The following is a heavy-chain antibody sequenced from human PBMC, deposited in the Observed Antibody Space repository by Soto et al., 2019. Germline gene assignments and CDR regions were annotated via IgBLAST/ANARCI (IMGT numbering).Heavy chain of an antibody. J-gene: IGHJ6*02. CDR3: ARGGYSYGFGVYYYYGMDV. CDR2: IGTAGDP. D-gene: IGHD5-18*01. CDR1: GFTFSSYD. V-gene: IGHV3-13*05. Sequence: GGSLRVSCAASGFTFSSYDMHWVRQATGKGLEWVSAIGTAGDPYYPGSVKGRFTISRENAKNSLYLQMNSLRAGDTAVYYCARGGYSYGFGVYYYYGMDVWGHGTTVTVSS.